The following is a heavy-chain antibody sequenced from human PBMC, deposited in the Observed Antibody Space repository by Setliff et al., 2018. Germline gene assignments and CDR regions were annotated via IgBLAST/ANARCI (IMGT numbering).Heavy chain of an antibody. D-gene: IGHD6-13*01. Sequence: ASVKVSCKASGYTFTSYDINWVRQATGQGLEWMGWINPNSGGTNYAQKFQGWVTMTRDTSISTAYMELSRLRSDDTAVYYCATNAGRSSSWYPRRPGEGHAFDIWGQGTMVTVSS. V-gene: IGHV1-2*04. CDR2: INPNSGGT. CDR3: ATNAGRSSSWYPRRPGEGHAFDI. CDR1: GYTFTSYD. J-gene: IGHJ3*02.